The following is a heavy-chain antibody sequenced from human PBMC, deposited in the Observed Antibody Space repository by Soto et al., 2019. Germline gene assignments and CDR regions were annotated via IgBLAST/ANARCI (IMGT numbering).Heavy chain of an antibody. CDR2: INSDGSST. CDR3: AREGSGLLWFGELYPPEYYFDY. CDR1: GFTFSSYW. Sequence: EVQLVESGGGLVQPGGSLRLSCAASGFTFSSYWMHWVRQAPGKGLVWVSRINSDGSSTSYADSVKGRFTISRDNAKNTLYLQMNSLRAEDTAVYYCAREGSGLLWFGELYPPEYYFDYWGQGTLVTVSS. D-gene: IGHD3-10*01. J-gene: IGHJ4*02. V-gene: IGHV3-74*01.